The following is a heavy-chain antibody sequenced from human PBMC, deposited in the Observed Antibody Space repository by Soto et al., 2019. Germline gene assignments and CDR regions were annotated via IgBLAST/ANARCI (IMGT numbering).Heavy chain of an antibody. Sequence: EVQLVESGGGLVQPGRSLRLSCAASGFTFDDYAMHWVRQAPGKGLEWVSGISWNSGSIGYADSVKGRFTISRDNAKNSLYLQMNSLRAEDTALYYCAKESVAGTLTFYSYMDVWGKGTTVTVSS. J-gene: IGHJ6*03. V-gene: IGHV3-9*01. CDR1: GFTFDDYA. D-gene: IGHD6-19*01. CDR2: ISWNSGSI. CDR3: AKESVAGTLTFYSYMDV.